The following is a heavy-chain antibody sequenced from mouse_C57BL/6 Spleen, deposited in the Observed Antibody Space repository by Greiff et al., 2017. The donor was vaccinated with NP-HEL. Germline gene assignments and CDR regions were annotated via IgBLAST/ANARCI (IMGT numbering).Heavy chain of an antibody. Sequence: VQLKESGGGLVKPGGSLKLSCAASGFTFSDYGMHWVRQAPEKGLEWVAYISSGSSTIYYADTVKGRFTISRDNAKNTLFLQMTSLRSEDTAMYYCASLTGAYYFDYWGQGTTLTVSS. D-gene: IGHD4-1*01. V-gene: IGHV5-17*01. CDR2: ISSGSSTI. CDR3: ASLTGAYYFDY. J-gene: IGHJ2*01. CDR1: GFTFSDYG.